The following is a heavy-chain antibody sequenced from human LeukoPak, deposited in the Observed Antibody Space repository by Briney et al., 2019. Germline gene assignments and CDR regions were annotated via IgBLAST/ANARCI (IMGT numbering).Heavy chain of an antibody. CDR3: ARSAYSSSSLGNFDH. J-gene: IGHJ4*02. CDR2: ISSSSSYI. Sequence: GSLRLSCAASGFTFSSYSMNWVRQAPGKGLEWVSSISSSSSYIYFADSVKGRFTISRDNAKNSLYLQMNSLRAEDTAVYYCARSAYSSSSLGNFDHWGQGTLVTVSS. CDR1: GFTFSSYS. D-gene: IGHD6-6*01. V-gene: IGHV3-21*01.